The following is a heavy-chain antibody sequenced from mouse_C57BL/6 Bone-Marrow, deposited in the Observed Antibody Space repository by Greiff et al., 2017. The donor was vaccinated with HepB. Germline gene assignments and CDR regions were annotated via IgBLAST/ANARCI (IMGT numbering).Heavy chain of an antibody. CDR1: GFTFSSYA. Sequence: EVQRVESGGGLVKPGGSLKLSCAASGFTFSSYAMSWVRQTPVKRLEWVATISDGGSYTYYPDNVKGRFTISRDNAKNNLYLQMSHLKSEDTAMYYCARDLITTVYYYAMDYWGQGTSVTVSS. D-gene: IGHD1-1*01. CDR3: ARDLITTVYYYAMDY. CDR2: ISDGGSYT. J-gene: IGHJ4*01. V-gene: IGHV5-4*01.